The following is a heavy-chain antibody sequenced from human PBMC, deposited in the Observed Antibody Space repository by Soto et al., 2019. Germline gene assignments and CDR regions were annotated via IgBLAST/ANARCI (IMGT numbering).Heavy chain of an antibody. CDR3: ATDSRDGYNTPDY. D-gene: IGHD5-12*01. Sequence: QVQLVESGGGVVQPGRSLRLSCAASGFTFSSYGMHWVRQAPGKGLEWVAVISYDGSNKYYADSVKGRFTISRDNSKNTLYLQMNSLRAEDTAVYYCATDSRDGYNTPDYWGQGTLVTVSS. CDR1: GFTFSSYG. CDR2: ISYDGSNK. V-gene: IGHV3-30*03. J-gene: IGHJ4*02.